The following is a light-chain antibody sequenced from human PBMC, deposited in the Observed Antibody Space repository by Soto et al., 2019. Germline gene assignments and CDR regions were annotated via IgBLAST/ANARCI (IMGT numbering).Light chain of an antibody. CDR1: QSVSGH. CDR3: QQRSDSIT. Sequence: EIVLTQSPATLSVSPGERATLSCRASQSVSGHLDWYKQKPGQAPRLLIYDASTRAPGIQARFSGRGSGADFTLTIRSLEPEEFAVYYCQQRSDSITFGQGTRLEIK. J-gene: IGKJ5*01. V-gene: IGKV3-11*01. CDR2: DAS.